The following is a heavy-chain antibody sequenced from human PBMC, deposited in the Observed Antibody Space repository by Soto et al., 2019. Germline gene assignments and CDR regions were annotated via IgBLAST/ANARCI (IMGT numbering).Heavy chain of an antibody. V-gene: IGHV4-4*02. J-gene: IGHJ4*02. CDR2: IYHSGST. D-gene: IGHD5-12*01. CDR1: SSNW. CDR3: ARGYDNFDY. Sequence: SSNWLHWVRQPPGKGLEWIGEIYHSGSTNYNPSRKSRVTISVDKSKNQFSLKLSSVTAADTAVYYCARGYDNFDYWGQGTLVTVSS.